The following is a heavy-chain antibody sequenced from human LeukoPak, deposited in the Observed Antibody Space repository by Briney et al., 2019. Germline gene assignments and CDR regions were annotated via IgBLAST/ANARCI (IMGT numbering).Heavy chain of an antibody. V-gene: IGHV4-39*07. CDR2: IYYSGST. Sequence: MSSETLSLTCTVSGGSISSSSYYWGWIRQPPGKGLEWIGSIYYSGSTYYNPSLKSRVTISVDTSKNQFSLKLSSVTAADTAVYYCKGYCSSTSCYTSAGYHYYGMDVWGQGTTVTVSS. J-gene: IGHJ6*02. CDR3: KGYCSSTSCYTSAGYHYYGMDV. CDR1: GGSISSSSYY. D-gene: IGHD2-2*02.